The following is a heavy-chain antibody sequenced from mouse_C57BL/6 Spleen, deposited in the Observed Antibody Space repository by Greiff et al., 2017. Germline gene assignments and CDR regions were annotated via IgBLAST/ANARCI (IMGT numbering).Heavy chain of an antibody. J-gene: IGHJ2*01. CDR1: GYTFTSYW. D-gene: IGHD1-1*01. Sequence: QVQLQQPGAELVKPGASVKLSCKASGYTFTSYWMHWVKQRPGQGLEWIGMIHPNSGSTNYNEKFKSKATLTVDKASSTAYMQLSSLTSEYSAVYYCAIYYYGSFDYWGQGTTLTVSS. V-gene: IGHV1-64*01. CDR3: AIYYYGSFDY. CDR2: IHPNSGST.